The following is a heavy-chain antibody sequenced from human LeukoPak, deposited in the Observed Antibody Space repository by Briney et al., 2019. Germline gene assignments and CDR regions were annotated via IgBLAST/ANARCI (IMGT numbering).Heavy chain of an antibody. CDR2: IYYSGGT. V-gene: IGHV4-31*03. CDR1: GGSISSGGYY. Sequence: PSETLSLTCTVSGGSISSGGYYWSWIRQHPGKGLEWIGYIYYSGGTYYNPSLKSRVTTSVDTSKNQFSLKLSSVTAADTAVYYCAARRPYYYGSGSAPDAFDIWGQGTMVTVSS. D-gene: IGHD3-10*01. J-gene: IGHJ3*02. CDR3: AARRPYYYGSGSAPDAFDI.